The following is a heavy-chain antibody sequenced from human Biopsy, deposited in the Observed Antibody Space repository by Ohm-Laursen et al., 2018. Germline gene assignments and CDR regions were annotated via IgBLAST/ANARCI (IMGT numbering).Heavy chain of an antibody. CDR3: ARNTGWYGDLYYFDY. V-gene: IGHV1-46*01. J-gene: IGHJ4*02. Sequence: SSVKVSCKVSGYSFTSYYMHWVRQAPGQGLEWMGMINPSGSTTSYPQIFQGRVTMTRDTSKSTVYMELSSLRSADMAVYFCARNTGWYGDLYYFDYWGQGTLVTVSS. D-gene: IGHD6-19*01. CDR2: INPSGSTT. CDR1: GYSFTSYY.